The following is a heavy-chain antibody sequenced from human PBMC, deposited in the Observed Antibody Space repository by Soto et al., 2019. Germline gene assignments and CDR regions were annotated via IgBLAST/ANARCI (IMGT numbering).Heavy chain of an antibody. CDR1: GFTFSSYS. CDR3: ARVAGYDFWSGPAYEGAFDI. Sequence: LRLSCAASGFTFSSYSMNWVRQAPGKGLEWVSSISSSSSYIYYADSVKGRFTISRDNAKNSLYLQMNSLRAEDTAVYYCARVAGYDFWSGPAYEGAFDIWGQGTMVTVSS. V-gene: IGHV3-21*01. CDR2: ISSSSSYI. D-gene: IGHD3-3*01. J-gene: IGHJ3*02.